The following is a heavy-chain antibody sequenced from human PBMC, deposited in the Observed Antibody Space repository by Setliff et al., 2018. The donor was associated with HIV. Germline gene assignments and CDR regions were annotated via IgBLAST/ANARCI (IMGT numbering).Heavy chain of an antibody. CDR1: GYSLTNYA. J-gene: IGHJ4*02. CDR2: INSGNGNT. V-gene: IGHV1-3*04. D-gene: IGHD3-10*01. Sequence: GASVKVSCKASGYSLTNYAMQWVRQAPGQRLEWMGWINSGNGNTKYSQKFQGRVSITRDTSANTAYMELSSLRSEDTAVYYWARLVWVAEPYFDYWGQGTLVTVSS. CDR3: ARLVWVAEPYFDY.